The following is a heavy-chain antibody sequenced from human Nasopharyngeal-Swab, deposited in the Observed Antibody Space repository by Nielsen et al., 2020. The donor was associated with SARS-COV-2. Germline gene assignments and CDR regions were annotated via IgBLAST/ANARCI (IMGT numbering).Heavy chain of an antibody. J-gene: IGHJ4*02. CDR3: AKGVYSYGYVADLYFDY. D-gene: IGHD5-18*01. V-gene: IGHV3-30*18. CDR1: GFTFSSYG. CDR2: ISYDGSNK. Sequence: GGSLRLSCAASGFTFSSYGMHWVRPAPGKGLEWVAVISYDGSNKYYADSVKGRFTISRDNSKNTLYLQMNSLRAEDTAVYYCAKGVYSYGYVADLYFDYWGQGTLVTVSS.